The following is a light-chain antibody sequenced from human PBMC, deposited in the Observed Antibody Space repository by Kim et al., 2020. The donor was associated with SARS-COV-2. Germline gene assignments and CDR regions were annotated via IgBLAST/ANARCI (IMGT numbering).Light chain of an antibody. J-gene: IGLJ1*01. CDR1: SRHVGGYKY. CDR3: RSYIRGSTNYV. CDR2: EVS. Sequence: SVTISCLRTSRHVGGYKYVSWYQQPPRKAPKLVIYEVSNRPSGVSNRSSGSKSGNPASLTISGLQAEDEADYLCRSYIRGSTNYVFGTGTKVTVL. V-gene: IGLV2-14*01.